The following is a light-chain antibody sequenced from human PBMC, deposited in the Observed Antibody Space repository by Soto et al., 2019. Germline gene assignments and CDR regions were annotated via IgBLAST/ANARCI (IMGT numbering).Light chain of an antibody. V-gene: IGKV3-15*01. CDR3: QQYNKGPPIT. Sequence: MTQSPATLSVTPRERATLSCRASQSVGSNVAWYQQKPGQAPRLLISDTITRATGVPARFSGSGSGTEFTLTISSLQSEDFAVYYCQQYNKGPPITFGQGARLEI. CDR2: DTI. J-gene: IGKJ5*01. CDR1: QSVGSN.